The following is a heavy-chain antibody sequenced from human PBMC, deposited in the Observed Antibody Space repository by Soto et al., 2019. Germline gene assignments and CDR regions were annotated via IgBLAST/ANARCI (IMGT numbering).Heavy chain of an antibody. D-gene: IGHD3-10*01. Sequence: PGGSLRLSCAASGFTFSSYAMHWVPQATGKGLEWVAVISYDGSNKYYADSVKGRFTISRDNSKNTLYLKMNSLRAEDTAVYYCARGGPMVRGVNPINFDYWGQGTLVTVSS. CDR2: ISYDGSNK. CDR1: GFTFSSYA. J-gene: IGHJ4*02. CDR3: ARGGPMVRGVNPINFDY. V-gene: IGHV3-30-3*01.